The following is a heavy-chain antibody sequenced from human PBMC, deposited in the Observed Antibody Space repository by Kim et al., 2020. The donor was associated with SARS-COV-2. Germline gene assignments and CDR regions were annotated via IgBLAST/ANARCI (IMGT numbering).Heavy chain of an antibody. CDR2: SKTNGGTT. CDR3: FSGGY. D-gene: IGHD3-10*01. Sequence: SKTNGGTTQYAAPVKDRFTISRDDSKNTLYLQMNSLIIEDTAVYYCFSGGYWGQGTLVAVSS. J-gene: IGHJ4*02. V-gene: IGHV3-15*01.